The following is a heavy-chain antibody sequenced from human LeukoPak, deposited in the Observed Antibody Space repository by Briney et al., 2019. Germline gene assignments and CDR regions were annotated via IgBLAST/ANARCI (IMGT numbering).Heavy chain of an antibody. Sequence: GGSLRLSCAASGFIFSDFYMSWVRQAPGKGLEWVSGINWNGGSTGYADSVKGRFTISRDNAKNSLYLQMNSLRAEDTALYYCARDYYGSGSYYNPAYWGQGTLVTVSS. CDR3: ARDYYGSGSYYNPAY. D-gene: IGHD3-10*01. CDR1: GFIFSDFY. J-gene: IGHJ4*02. CDR2: INWNGGST. V-gene: IGHV3-20*04.